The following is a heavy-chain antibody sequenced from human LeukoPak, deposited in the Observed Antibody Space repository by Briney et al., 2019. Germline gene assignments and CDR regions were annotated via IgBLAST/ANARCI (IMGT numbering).Heavy chain of an antibody. CDR2: ISSSSSYI. V-gene: IGHV3-21*01. Sequence: GGSLRLSCAASGFTFSSYSMNWVRQAPGKGLEWVSSISSSSSYIYYADSVKGRFTISGDNAKNSLYLQMNSLRAEDTAVYYCARGVGIVATMFDYWGQGTLVTVSS. CDR1: GFTFSSYS. D-gene: IGHD5-12*01. J-gene: IGHJ4*02. CDR3: ARGVGIVATMFDY.